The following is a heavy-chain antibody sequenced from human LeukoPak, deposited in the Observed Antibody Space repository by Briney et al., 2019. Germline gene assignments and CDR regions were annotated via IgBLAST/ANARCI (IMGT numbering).Heavy chain of an antibody. CDR3: ARRTGFDLFDY. CDR1: GDSIRSYH. V-gene: IGHV4-4*09. CDR2: IYSTGNT. Sequence: PSETLSLTCTVSGDSIRSYHWGWIRQSPGKGLEWIGCIYSTGNTNYNPSLESRVTISVDTSKNQFSLRLTSVTAADTALYFCARRTGFDLFDYWGQGTLVTVSS. D-gene: IGHD3/OR15-3a*01. J-gene: IGHJ4*02.